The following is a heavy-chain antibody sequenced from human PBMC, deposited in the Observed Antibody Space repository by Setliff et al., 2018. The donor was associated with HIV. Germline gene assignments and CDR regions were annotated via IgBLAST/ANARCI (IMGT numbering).Heavy chain of an antibody. CDR1: GGSISSSSYY. J-gene: IGHJ4*02. CDR2: IYYSGST. V-gene: IGHV4-39*07. CDR3: ARIGGSHYYGSGKWYFDY. D-gene: IGHD3-10*01. Sequence: LSLTCTVSGGSISSSSYYWGWIRQPPGKGLEWIGSIYYSGSTYYNPSLKSRVTISVDTSKNQFSLKLSSVTAADTAVYYCARIGGSHYYGSGKWYFDYWGQGTLVTVSS.